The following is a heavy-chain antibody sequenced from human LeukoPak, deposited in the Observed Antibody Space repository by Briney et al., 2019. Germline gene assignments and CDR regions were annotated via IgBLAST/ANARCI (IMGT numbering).Heavy chain of an antibody. Sequence: SETLSLTCTVSGGSISSYYWSWIRQPPGKGLEWIGYIYNSGNTNYNPSLKSRVIISVDTSKNEFSLKLSSVTAADTAVYYCAGHHPRNTVDFWGQGTLVTVSS. D-gene: IGHD2/OR15-2a*01. CDR1: GGSISSYY. J-gene: IGHJ4*02. CDR3: AGHHPRNTVDF. V-gene: IGHV4-59*08. CDR2: IYNSGNT.